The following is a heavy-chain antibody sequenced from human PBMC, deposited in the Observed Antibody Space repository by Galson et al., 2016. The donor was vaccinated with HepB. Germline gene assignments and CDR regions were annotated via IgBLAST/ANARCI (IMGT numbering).Heavy chain of an antibody. CDR2: ITPFNGNT. J-gene: IGHJ6*02. D-gene: IGHD1-26*01. CDR3: ATEARVGAPPPMDV. CDR1: GYTFTYRY. Sequence: SVKVSCKASGYTFTYRYLHWVRQAPGQALEWMGWITPFNGNTNYAQKFQDRVTIARDRSMTTAYMELSSLRSEDTAMYYCATEARVGAPPPMDVWGQGTRLTVSS. V-gene: IGHV1-45*02.